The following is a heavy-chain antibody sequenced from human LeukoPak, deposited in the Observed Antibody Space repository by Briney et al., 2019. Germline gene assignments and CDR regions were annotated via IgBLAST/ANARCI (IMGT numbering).Heavy chain of an antibody. CDR2: IYYSGST. V-gene: IGHV4-39*07. CDR3: ARDDRGPYWYFDL. Sequence: SDTLSLTCTVSGGSIRSSSDYWGWVRQPPGKGLEWIGSIYYSGSTYYNPSLKSRVTISVDTSKNQFSLKLSSVTAADTAVYYCARDDRGPYWYFDLWGRGTLVTVSS. J-gene: IGHJ2*01. D-gene: IGHD1-14*01. CDR1: GGSIRSSSDY.